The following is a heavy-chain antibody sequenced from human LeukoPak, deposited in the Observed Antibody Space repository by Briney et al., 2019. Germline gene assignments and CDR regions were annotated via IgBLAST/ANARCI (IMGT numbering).Heavy chain of an antibody. CDR2: LNRGRT. J-gene: IGHJ4*02. V-gene: IGHV3-23*01. CDR3: VKEVPTYGYFDY. CDR1: GFTFSNYA. Sequence: GGSLRLSCVASGFTFSNYAMSWVRQAPGRGLEWIAALNRGRTFFQDSVRGRCTTSRDNSKNTLYLQLNSLTGDDTAVYFCVKEVPTYGYFDYWGRGTLVTVSS. D-gene: IGHD2-21*01.